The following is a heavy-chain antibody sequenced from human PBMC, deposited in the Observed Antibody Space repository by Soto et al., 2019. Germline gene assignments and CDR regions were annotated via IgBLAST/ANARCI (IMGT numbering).Heavy chain of an antibody. Sequence: GGSLRLSCAASGFTFSSYSMNWVRQAPGKGLEWVSSISSSSSYIYYADSVKGRFTISRDNAKNSLYLQMNSLRAEDTAVYYCARLPRASYYYYMDVWGKGTTVTVSS. CDR1: GFTFSSYS. J-gene: IGHJ6*03. V-gene: IGHV3-21*01. CDR3: ARLPRASYYYYMDV. CDR2: ISSSSSYI.